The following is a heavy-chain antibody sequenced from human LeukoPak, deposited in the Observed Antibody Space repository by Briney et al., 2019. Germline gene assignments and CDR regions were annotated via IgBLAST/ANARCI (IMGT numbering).Heavy chain of an antibody. V-gene: IGHV4-61*02. CDR3: ARLRGGYYYYYYMDV. CDR2: IYTSGST. D-gene: IGHD3-16*01. Sequence: SETLSLTCTVSGGSISSGSYYWSWIRQPAGKGLEWIGRIYTSGSTNYNPSLKSRVTISVDTSKNQFSLKLSSVTAADTAVYYYARLRGGYYYYYYMDVWGKGTTVTVSS. J-gene: IGHJ6*03. CDR1: GGSISSGSYY.